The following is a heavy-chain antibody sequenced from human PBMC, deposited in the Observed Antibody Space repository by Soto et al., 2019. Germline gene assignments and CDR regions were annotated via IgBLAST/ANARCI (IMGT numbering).Heavy chain of an antibody. J-gene: IGHJ6*02. Sequence: QVQAVQSGAEVKKPGSSVKVSCKASGGTFSSYVISWMRQAPGQWLEWMGRIIPIFGTADYAQKFQGRVTVTADESTITAYLALSLLTPEDTAVYYCVSKSGRIRGIDVWSQGTTMTV. D-gene: IGHD3-3*02. CDR1: GGTFSSYV. V-gene: IGHV1-69*18. CDR3: VSKSGRIRGIDV. CDR2: IIPIFGTA.